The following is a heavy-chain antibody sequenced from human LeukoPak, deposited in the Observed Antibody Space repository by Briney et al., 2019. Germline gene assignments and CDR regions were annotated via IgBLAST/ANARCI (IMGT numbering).Heavy chain of an antibody. CDR2: IYHSGST. J-gene: IGHJ5*02. V-gene: IGHV4-4*02. Sequence: SGTLSLTCAVSGGSISSSNWWSWVRQPPGKGLEWIGEIYHSGSTNYNPSLKSRVTISVDTSKNQFSLKLSSVTAADTAVYYCARSYGSGSYMFDPWGQGTLVTVSS. D-gene: IGHD3-10*01. CDR1: GGSISSSNW. CDR3: ARSYGSGSYMFDP.